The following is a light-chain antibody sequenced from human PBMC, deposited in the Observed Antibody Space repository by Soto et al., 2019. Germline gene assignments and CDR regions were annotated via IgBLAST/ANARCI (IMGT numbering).Light chain of an antibody. CDR2: EVS. J-gene: IGKJ1*01. CDR1: QSLLHSDGQTC. V-gene: IGKV2-29*01. CDR3: MQGIHLPPT. Sequence: DIVMTQTPLSLSVNPGQPAFIYCQSSQSLLHSDGQTCLYWYLQKPGQSPQFLIHEVSSRFSGVPDRFSGSGSGTDFTMKISRVEAEDVGVYYWMQGIHLPPTFGQGTKGEIK.